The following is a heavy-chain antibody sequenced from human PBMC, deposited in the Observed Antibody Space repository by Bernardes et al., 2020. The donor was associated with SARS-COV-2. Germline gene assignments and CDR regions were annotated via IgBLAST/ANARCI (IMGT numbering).Heavy chain of an antibody. CDR2: IRGSGDTT. CDR1: GFIFSSYV. J-gene: IGHJ6*02. Sequence: GGSLRLSCTASGFIFSSYVMSWVRQAPGRGLEWVSAIRGSGDTTYYADSVKGRFTISRDNSKNTLYLQMNSLRAEDTAVYYCAKDLSPHYYYYGMDVWGQGTTVTVSS. CDR3: AKDLSPHYYYYGMDV. V-gene: IGHV3-23*01.